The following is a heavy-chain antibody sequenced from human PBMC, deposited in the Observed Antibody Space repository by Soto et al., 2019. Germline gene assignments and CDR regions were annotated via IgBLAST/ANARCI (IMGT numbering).Heavy chain of an antibody. D-gene: IGHD3-3*01. J-gene: IGHJ6*01. CDR2: IGTSDETT. CDR3: ATRNTEWFDNDRIYYYYGLEV. Sequence: PGVSLILSCSCSGITSNNRSISLVRQSPGKGLEWVSTIGTSDETTYNAASVKGRFSISRDNSTNTLYLQLDSLTVEDTATYYCATRNTEWFDNDRIYYYYGLEVWGQGTAVTVSS. CDR1: GITSNNRS. V-gene: IGHV3-23*01.